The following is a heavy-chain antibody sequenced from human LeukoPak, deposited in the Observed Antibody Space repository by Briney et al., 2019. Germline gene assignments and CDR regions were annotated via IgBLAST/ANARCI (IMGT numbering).Heavy chain of an antibody. V-gene: IGHV3-21*01. J-gene: IGHJ3*02. CDR1: GFTFSSYS. D-gene: IGHD6-19*01. Sequence: GGSLRLSCAASGFTFSSYSKKWVRQAPGKGLEWVSSISSSSSYIYYADSVKGRFTISRDNAKNSLYLQMNSLRAEDTAVYYCARGPIAVAVDDAFDIWGQGTMVTVSS. CDR3: ARGPIAVAVDDAFDI. CDR2: ISSSSSYI.